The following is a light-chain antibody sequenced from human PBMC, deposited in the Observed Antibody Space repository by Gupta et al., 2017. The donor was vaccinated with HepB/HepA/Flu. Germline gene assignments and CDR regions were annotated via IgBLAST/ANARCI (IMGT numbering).Light chain of an antibody. V-gene: IGKV1-5*03. CDR2: KAS. J-gene: IGKJ5*01. CDR3: QQENSYSIT. CDR1: QSISSW. Sequence: DIQMTQSPSTLSASVGDRVTITCRASQSISSWLAWYQQKPGKAPKLLIYKASSLESGVPSRFSGSGSGSEFTLTIISLQPDDFATYYCQQENSYSITFGQGTQLEIK.